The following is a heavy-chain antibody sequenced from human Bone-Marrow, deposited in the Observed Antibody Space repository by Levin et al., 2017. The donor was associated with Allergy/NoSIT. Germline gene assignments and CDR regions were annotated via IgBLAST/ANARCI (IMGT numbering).Heavy chain of an antibody. J-gene: IGHJ4*02. CDR1: GLKISSSS. CDR2: MSSKSSVI. Sequence: LSLTCAASGLKISSSSMNWVRQAPGKGLEWVSYMSSKSSVIYYADSVKGRFAISRDNDKNSLYLQMNSLRAEDTAVYYCAREWQLGGLDSWGQGTLVTVSS. D-gene: IGHD6-6*01. V-gene: IGHV3-48*01. CDR3: AREWQLGGLDS.